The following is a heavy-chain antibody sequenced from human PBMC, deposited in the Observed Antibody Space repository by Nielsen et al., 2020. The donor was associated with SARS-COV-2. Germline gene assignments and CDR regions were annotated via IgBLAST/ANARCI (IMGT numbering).Heavy chain of an antibody. D-gene: IGHD2-15*01. CDR2: IIPIFGTA. CDR3: AREDCSGGSCYFGVY. V-gene: IGHV1-69*13. Sequence: SVKVSCKASGGTFSSYAISWVRQAPGQGLEWMGGIIPIFGTANYAQKFQGRVTITADESTSTAYMELSSLRSEDTAVYYCAREDCSGGSCYFGVYWGQGTLVTVSS. J-gene: IGHJ4*02. CDR1: GGTFSSYA.